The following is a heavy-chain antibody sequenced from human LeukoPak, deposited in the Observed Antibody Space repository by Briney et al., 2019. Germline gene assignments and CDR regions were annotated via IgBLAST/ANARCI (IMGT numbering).Heavy chain of an antibody. Sequence: ASVKVSCKVSRYTLTELSTHWVRQAPGKGLEWMGGFDPEDGERIYAQKFQDRVTMTEDTSTDTAYMELRSLRSEDTAMYYCATALRLEALDLWGYGTMVTVSS. CDR1: RYTLTELS. CDR2: FDPEDGER. V-gene: IGHV1-24*01. CDR3: ATALRLEALDL. D-gene: IGHD3-16*01. J-gene: IGHJ3*01.